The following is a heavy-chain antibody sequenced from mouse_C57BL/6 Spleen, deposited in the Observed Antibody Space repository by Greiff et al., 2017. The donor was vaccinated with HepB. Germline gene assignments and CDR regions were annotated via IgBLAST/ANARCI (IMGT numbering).Heavy chain of an antibody. CDR3: ARGGGNYRYWYFDV. D-gene: IGHD2-1*01. V-gene: IGHV5-16*01. CDR2: INYDGSST. CDR1: GFTFSDYY. J-gene: IGHJ1*03. Sequence: EVQLVESEGGLVQPGSSMKLSCTASGFTFSDYYMAWVRQVPEKGLEWVANINYDGSSTYYLDSLKSRFIISRDNAKNILYLQMSSLKSEDTATYYCARGGGNYRYWYFDVWGTGTTVTVSS.